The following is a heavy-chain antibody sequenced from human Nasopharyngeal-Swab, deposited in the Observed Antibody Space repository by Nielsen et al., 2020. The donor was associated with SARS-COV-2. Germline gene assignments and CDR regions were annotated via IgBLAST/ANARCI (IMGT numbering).Heavy chain of an antibody. J-gene: IGHJ6*03. CDR2: IIPIFGTA. CDR3: ARGEWFAALLNYYYYMDV. CDR1: GGTFSSYA. Sequence: SVKVSCKASGGTFSSYAISWVRQAPGQGLEWMGGIIPIFGTANYEQKFQGRVTITADESTSTAYMELSSLRSEDTAVYYCARGEWFAALLNYYYYMDVWGKGTTVTVSS. D-gene: IGHD3-10*01. V-gene: IGHV1-69*13.